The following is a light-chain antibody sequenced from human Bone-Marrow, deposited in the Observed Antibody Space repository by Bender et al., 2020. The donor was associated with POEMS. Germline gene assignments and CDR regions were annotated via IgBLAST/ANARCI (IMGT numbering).Light chain of an antibody. CDR2: QNT. V-gene: IGLV3-1*01. CDR3: QAWDSSTALV. Sequence: STELTQPPSVSVSPGQTASITCSGDNLEDNFASWYQQKPGQSPVLVIYQNTKRSSGIPERFSGSNSGNTATLAISGTQAMDEADYYCQAWDSSTALVFGGGTKLTVL. CDR1: NLEDNF. J-gene: IGLJ2*01.